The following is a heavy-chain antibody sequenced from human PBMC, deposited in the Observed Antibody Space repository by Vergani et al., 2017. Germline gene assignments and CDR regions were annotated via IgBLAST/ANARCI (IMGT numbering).Heavy chain of an antibody. D-gene: IGHD2-21*01. V-gene: IGHV5-51*01. CDR1: ESSFISNE. CDR3: TGHVPCGDGGCLHFRH. CDR2: INHIDSKI. J-gene: IGHJ4*02. Sequence: EVMLVQSGAEVKQPGESLKISCKYSESSFISNEIAWVRQMSGKGLQWMRNINHIDSKIAYSPSFQGQAIMSLDKSITTAYLQWRSLKASDTAIYYCTGHVPCGDGGCLHFRHWGQGTQVTVSS.